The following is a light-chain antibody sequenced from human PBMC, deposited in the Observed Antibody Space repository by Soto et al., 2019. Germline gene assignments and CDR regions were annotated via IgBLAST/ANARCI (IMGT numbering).Light chain of an antibody. J-gene: IGKJ5*01. CDR3: QQRRSRPTT. CDR2: DAS. CDR1: QSLNIY. Sequence: EIVLTQSPATLSLSPGQRATLSCRASQSLNIYLAWYQQKPGQAPSLLIYDASNRATGIPARFSGSGSETAFILTSSSREADNFAVYYCQQRRSRPTTFEQGKRLVI. V-gene: IGKV3-11*01.